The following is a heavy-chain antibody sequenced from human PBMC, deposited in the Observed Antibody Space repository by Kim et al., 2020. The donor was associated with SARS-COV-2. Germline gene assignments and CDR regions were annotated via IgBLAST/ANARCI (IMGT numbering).Heavy chain of an antibody. CDR2: IYYTGST. Sequence: SETLSLTCTVSGGSITSAGYFWSWIRQHPGKGLEWIGYIYYTGSTYYNPSLRSRVTILVDTSKTQFSLKLSSVTAADTAVYYCARVSGSGSSTRLDYWGQGTLVTVSS. V-gene: IGHV4-31*03. CDR1: GGSITSAGYF. J-gene: IGHJ4*02. CDR3: ARVSGSGSSTRLDY. D-gene: IGHD3-10*01.